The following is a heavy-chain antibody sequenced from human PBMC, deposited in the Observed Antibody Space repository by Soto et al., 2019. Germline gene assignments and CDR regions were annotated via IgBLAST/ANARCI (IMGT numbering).Heavy chain of an antibody. Sequence: EVQLLESGGGVVQPGGSLRLSCAGSGFTFSTYAMSWVRQAPGKGLEWVSAISGSGGRTYNADSVKGRFTISRDNSKNTLYLQMNSLRAEDTAIYYCTKEIHLWLFSFDYGGQGTLVTVSS. CDR2: ISGSGGRT. V-gene: IGHV3-23*01. J-gene: IGHJ4*02. CDR1: GFTFSTYA. D-gene: IGHD5-18*01. CDR3: TKEIHLWLFSFDY.